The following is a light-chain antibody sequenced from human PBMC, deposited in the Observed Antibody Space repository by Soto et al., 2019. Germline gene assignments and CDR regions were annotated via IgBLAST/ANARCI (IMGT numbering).Light chain of an antibody. CDR1: QDIKND. V-gene: IGKV1-6*01. CDR2: AAT. J-gene: IGKJ2*01. CDR3: LQDYSHPPT. Sequence: AIQMTQSPSSLSASLGDSVAITCRASQDIKNDLAWYRHRPGTAPKLLIYAATALQSGVPLRVSGSGSGTDFTLTIGNLQPEDSATYYCLQDYSHPPTFGQGTRLEIK.